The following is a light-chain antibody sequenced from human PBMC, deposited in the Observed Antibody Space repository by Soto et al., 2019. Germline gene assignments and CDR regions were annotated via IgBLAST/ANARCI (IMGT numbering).Light chain of an antibody. V-gene: IGLV2-14*01. CDR3: SSYTSSSTLV. Sequence: QFVLTQPASVSGSPGQSITISCTGTSSDVGGYNYVSWYQQHPGKAPKFMIYDVSNRPSGVSNRFSGSKSGNTASLTISGLQAEDEADYYCSSYTSSSTLVFGGGTKLTVL. CDR2: DVS. J-gene: IGLJ2*01. CDR1: SSDVGGYNY.